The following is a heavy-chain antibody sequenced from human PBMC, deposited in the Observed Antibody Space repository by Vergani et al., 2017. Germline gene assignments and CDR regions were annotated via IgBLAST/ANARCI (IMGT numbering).Heavy chain of an antibody. V-gene: IGHV1-2*04. CDR1: GYTLTELS. CDR3: ARGPNSSGWYGVGWFDP. CDR2: INPNSGGT. Sequence: QVQLVQSGAEVKKPGASVKVSCKVSGYTLTELSMHWVRQAPGQGLERMGWINPNSGGTNYAQKFQGWVTMTRDTSISTAYMELSRLRSDDTAVYYCARGPNSSGWYGVGWFDPWGQGTLVTVSS. J-gene: IGHJ5*02. D-gene: IGHD6-19*01.